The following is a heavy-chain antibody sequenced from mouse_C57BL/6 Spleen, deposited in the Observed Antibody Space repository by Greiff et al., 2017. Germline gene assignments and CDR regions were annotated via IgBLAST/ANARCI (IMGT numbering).Heavy chain of an antibody. CDR3: ARDHYYGRPFDY. CDR1: GFTFSSYA. J-gene: IGHJ2*01. D-gene: IGHD1-1*01. CDR2: ISDGGSYT. V-gene: IGHV5-4*01. Sequence: EVQLVESGGGLVKPGGSLKLSCAASGFTFSSYAMSWVRQTPEKRLEWVATISDGGSYTYYPDNVKGRFTISRDNAKNNLYLQMSHLKSEDTAMYYCARDHYYGRPFDYWGQGTTLTVSS.